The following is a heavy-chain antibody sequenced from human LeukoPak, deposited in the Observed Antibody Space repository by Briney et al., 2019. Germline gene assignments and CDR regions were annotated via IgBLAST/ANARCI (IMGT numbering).Heavy chain of an antibody. CDR2: IIPIFGTA. CDR1: GGTFSSYA. D-gene: IGHD2-2*01. V-gene: IGHV1-69*13. Sequence: SVKVSCKASGGTFSSYAISRVRQAPGQGLEWMGGIIPIFGTANYAQKFQGRVTITADESTSTAYMELSSLRSEDAAVYYCATSFRYCSSTSCRAFDIWGQGTMVTVSS. CDR3: ATSFRYCSSTSCRAFDI. J-gene: IGHJ3*02.